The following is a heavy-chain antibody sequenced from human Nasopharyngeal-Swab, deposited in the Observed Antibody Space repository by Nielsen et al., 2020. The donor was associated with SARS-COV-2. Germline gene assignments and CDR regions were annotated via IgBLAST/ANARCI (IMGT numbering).Heavy chain of an antibody. CDR1: GGSVSSVGYY. V-gene: IGHV4-61*08. D-gene: IGHD3-10*01. Sequence: SETLSLTCSVSGGSVSSVGYYWNWIRQPPGRPLEWLGYIYHDGGTNYNPSLMGRVIMSVDTSKNQFPLRLTSVSTADTAVYYCARDRGDLRKYNCDSWGQGTLVTVSS. CDR3: ARDRGDLRKYNCDS. J-gene: IGHJ4*02. CDR2: IYHDGGT.